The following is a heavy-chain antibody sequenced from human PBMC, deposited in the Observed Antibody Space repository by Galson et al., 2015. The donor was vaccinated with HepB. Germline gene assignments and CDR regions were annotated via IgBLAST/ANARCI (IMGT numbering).Heavy chain of an antibody. CDR2: ISFDSRTK. J-gene: IGHJ6*02. CDR1: ELKVMRYG. V-gene: IGHV3-30*18. CDR3: AKDSGQHYYYGMDV. Sequence: SLRLSCAASELKVMRYGMHWVRQAPGKGLEWVATISFDSRTKSYIDSVKGRFTISRDNSERTLYLQMNGLTTDDTAVYFCAKDSGQHYYYGMDVWGQGTAVAVSS.